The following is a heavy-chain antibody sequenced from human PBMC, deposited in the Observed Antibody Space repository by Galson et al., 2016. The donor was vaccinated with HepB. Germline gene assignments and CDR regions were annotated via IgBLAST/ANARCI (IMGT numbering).Heavy chain of an antibody. Sequence: SLRLSCAASGFTFSSYGMHWVRQAPGKGLEWVAVISYDGSNKYYADSVKGRFTISRDNSKNTLYLQMNSLRAEDTAVYYCAKGGDSSGYLDYRGQGTLVTVSS. D-gene: IGHD3-22*01. J-gene: IGHJ4*02. CDR1: GFTFSSYG. CDR2: ISYDGSNK. CDR3: AKGGDSSGYLDY. V-gene: IGHV3-30*18.